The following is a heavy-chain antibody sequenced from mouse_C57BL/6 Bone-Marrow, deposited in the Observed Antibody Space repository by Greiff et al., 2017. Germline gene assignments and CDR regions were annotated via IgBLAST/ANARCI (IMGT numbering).Heavy chain of an antibody. Sequence: EVKLVESEGGLVQPGSSMKLSCTASGFTFSDYYMAWVRPVPEKGLEWVANINYDGSSTYYLDSLKSRFIISRDNAKNILYLQMSSLKSEDTATYYCAREDMPGWWGFAYWGQGTLVTVSA. J-gene: IGHJ3*01. CDR2: INYDGSST. CDR1: GFTFSDYY. V-gene: IGHV5-16*01. D-gene: IGHD1-1*02. CDR3: AREDMPGWWGFAY.